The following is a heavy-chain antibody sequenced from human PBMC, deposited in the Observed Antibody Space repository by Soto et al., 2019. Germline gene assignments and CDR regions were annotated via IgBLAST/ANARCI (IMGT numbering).Heavy chain of an antibody. D-gene: IGHD2-21*01. CDR1: GYSFTRYW. J-gene: IGHJ4*02. Sequence: GESLNSSCKGSGYSFTRYWISWVRQMPGKGLEWMGRIDPSDSYTNYSPSFQGHVTISADKSISTAYLQWSSLKASDTAMYYCARRQRGGEDYWGQGTLVTVSS. CDR2: IDPSDSYT. CDR3: ARRQRGGEDY. V-gene: IGHV5-10-1*01.